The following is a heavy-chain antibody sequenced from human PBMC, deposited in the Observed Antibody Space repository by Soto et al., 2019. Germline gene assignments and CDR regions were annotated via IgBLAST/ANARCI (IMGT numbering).Heavy chain of an antibody. D-gene: IGHD3-10*01. Sequence: EVQLLESGGGLVQPGGSLRLSCAASDFTFSSYAMSWVRQAPGKGLEWVSTISGSGDSTFYADSVKGRFTISRDNSKNTLYLQMNSRRAEDTAVFYCAKDRAVRGVSTLLGWVYDYWGQGTLVTGSS. CDR3: AKDRAVRGVSTLLGWVYDY. CDR1: DFTFSSYA. J-gene: IGHJ4*02. V-gene: IGHV3-23*01. CDR2: ISGSGDST.